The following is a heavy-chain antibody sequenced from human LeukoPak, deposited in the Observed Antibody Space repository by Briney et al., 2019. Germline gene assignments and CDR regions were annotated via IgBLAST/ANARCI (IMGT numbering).Heavy chain of an antibody. V-gene: IGHV3-23*01. J-gene: IGHJ4*02. D-gene: IGHD6-19*01. CDR1: GFTFSSHA. CDR3: ATRGYSSGWYQYYFDY. CDR2: ISSNGGST. Sequence: GGSLRLSCAASGFTFSSHAMSWVRQAPGKGLEWVSGISSNGGSTDYADSVKDQFTTSRDNSKNTLYLQMNSLRAEDAAVYYCATRGYSSGWYQYYFDYWGQGTLVTVS.